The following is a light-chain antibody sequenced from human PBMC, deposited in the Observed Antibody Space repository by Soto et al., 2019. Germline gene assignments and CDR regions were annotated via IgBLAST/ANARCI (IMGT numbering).Light chain of an antibody. Sequence: QSVLTQPPSASGTPGQSVTISCSGSSSNIGSNTVNWYQQLPGTAPKLVIYTNNQRPSGVSDRFSGSKSGTSASLAISGLQDGNEVDYYWAAWDDSPTGLGVFGGGTKRTVL. V-gene: IGLV1-44*01. CDR3: AAWDDSPTGLGV. CDR2: TNN. J-gene: IGLJ3*02. CDR1: SSNIGSNT.